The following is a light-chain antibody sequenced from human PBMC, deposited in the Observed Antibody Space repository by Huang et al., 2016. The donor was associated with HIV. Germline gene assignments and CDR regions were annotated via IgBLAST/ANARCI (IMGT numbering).Light chain of an antibody. V-gene: IGKV1-NL1*01. CDR2: ATS. CDR3: QQYHGIPWT. Sequence: DIQMTQSPSSLSASVGDRVTITCRASQGIGNSLAWYQQKPEKAPRLLLYATSRLESGVPSRFSGRGSGTHYTLTISNLQPEDIASYYCQQYHGIPWTFGQGTKVEIK. CDR1: QGIGNS. J-gene: IGKJ1*01.